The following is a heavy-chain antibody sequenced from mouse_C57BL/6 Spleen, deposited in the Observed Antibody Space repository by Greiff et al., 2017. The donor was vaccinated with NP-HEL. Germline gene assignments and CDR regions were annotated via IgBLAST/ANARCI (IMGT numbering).Heavy chain of an antibody. Sequence: QVHVKQSGAELVRPGTSVKVSCKASGYAFTNYLIEWVKQRPGQGLEWIGVINPGSGGTNYNEKFKGKATLTADKSSRTAYMQLSSLTSEDSAVYFCARSYYYSSSYDAMDYWGQGTSVTVSS. CDR3: ARSYYYSSSYDAMDY. CDR2: INPGSGGT. V-gene: IGHV1-54*01. J-gene: IGHJ4*01. CDR1: GYAFTNYL. D-gene: IGHD1-1*01.